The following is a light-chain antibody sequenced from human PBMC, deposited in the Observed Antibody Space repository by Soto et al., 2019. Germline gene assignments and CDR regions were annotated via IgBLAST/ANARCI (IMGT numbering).Light chain of an antibody. CDR2: SNA. J-gene: IGLJ3*02. CDR3: AAWDDSLSGWV. V-gene: IGLV1-47*02. CDR1: SSNIGTNF. Sequence: QPVLTQPPSASGTPGQRVTISCSGSSSNIGTNFVYWYQQLPGTAPKLLIFSNAQRPSGVPDRFSGSRSGTSPSLAISGLRSEDEADYYCAAWDDSLSGWVFGGGTKLTVL.